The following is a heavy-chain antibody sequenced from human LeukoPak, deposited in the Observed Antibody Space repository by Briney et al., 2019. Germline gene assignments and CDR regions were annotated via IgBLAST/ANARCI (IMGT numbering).Heavy chain of an antibody. CDR3: AKEGPYDSSTVRLDF. J-gene: IGHJ4*02. D-gene: IGHD3-16*01. V-gene: IGHV3-74*01. Sequence: GGSLRLSCGASGFTFNIYWMHWVRQAPGKGLEWISYISNDARVTEYADSVKGRFTISRDNSKSTVPLQMTSLTPEDTAIYYCAKEGPYDSSTVRLDFWGQGTLVAVSS. CDR2: ISNDARVT. CDR1: GFTFNIYW.